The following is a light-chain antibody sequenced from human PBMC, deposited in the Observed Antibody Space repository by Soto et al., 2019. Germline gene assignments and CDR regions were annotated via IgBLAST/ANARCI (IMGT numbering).Light chain of an antibody. CDR2: YDS. CDR3: QVCDSSSDRPV. V-gene: IGLV3-21*04. CDR1: NIGSQS. J-gene: IGLJ3*02. Sequence: SYELTQTPSLSVAPEKTASITCGGDNIGSQSVHWYQHKPGQAPILVMRYDSDRPSGIPERFSGSNSGNTATLTISRVEAGDEADYYCQVCDSSSDRPVFGGGTKVTVL.